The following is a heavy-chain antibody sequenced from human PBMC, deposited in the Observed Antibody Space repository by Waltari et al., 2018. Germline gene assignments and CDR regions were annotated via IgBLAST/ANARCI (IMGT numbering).Heavy chain of an antibody. CDR3: ARDGPSAPGGSWAFDI. Sequence: QLQLQESGPGLVKPSETLSLTCTVSGGSISSSSYYWGWLRQPQGKGLVWIVSIYYSGSTYYNPSLKSRVTISVDTSKNQFSLKLSSVTAADTAVYYCARDGPSAPGGSWAFDIWGQGTMVTVSS. J-gene: IGHJ3*02. CDR2: IYYSGST. D-gene: IGHD3-16*01. CDR1: GGSISSSSYY. V-gene: IGHV4-39*07.